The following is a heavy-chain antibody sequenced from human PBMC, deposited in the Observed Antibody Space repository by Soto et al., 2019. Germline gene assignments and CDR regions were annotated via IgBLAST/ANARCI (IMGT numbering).Heavy chain of an antibody. CDR3: ARQPYGDLLIYFDY. Sequence: QVQLQESGPGLVKPSQTLSLTCTVSGGSISSGGYYWSWIRQHPGKGLEWIGYIYYSGSTYYNPSHKSRVTISVDTSKNQFSLKLSSVTAADTAVYYCARQPYGDLLIYFDYWGQGTLVTVSS. CDR1: GGSISSGGYY. V-gene: IGHV4-31*03. J-gene: IGHJ4*02. CDR2: IYYSGST. D-gene: IGHD4-17*01.